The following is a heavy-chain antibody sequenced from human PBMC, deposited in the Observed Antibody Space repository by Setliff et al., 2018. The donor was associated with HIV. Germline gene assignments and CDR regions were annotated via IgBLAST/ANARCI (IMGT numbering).Heavy chain of an antibody. J-gene: IGHJ6*02. Sequence: EASVKVSCKASSNTFSKDVFNWARQAPGQGLEWMGWVSVYNGKANYAEKFQGRVTMTRDTSINTIYMELSRLRSDDTAVYYCARDLRDGFEEWFSTLDDGMDVWGQGTTVTVSS. D-gene: IGHD3-3*01. V-gene: IGHV1-18*01. CDR1: SNTFSKDV. CDR2: VSVYNGKA. CDR3: ARDLRDGFEEWFSTLDDGMDV.